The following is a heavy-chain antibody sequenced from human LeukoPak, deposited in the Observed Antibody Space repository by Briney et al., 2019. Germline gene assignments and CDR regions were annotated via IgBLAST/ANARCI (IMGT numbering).Heavy chain of an antibody. J-gene: IGHJ4*02. CDR3: AREYYYDSYYFDY. V-gene: IGHV3-33*01. CDR1: GFTFSSYG. D-gene: IGHD3-22*01. Sequence: PGGSLRLSCAASGFTFSSYGMHWVRQAPGKGLEWVAVIWYDGSNKYYADSVKGRFTISRDNSKNTLYLQMNSLRAEDTAVYYCAREYYYDSYYFDYWGQGTLVTVSS. CDR2: IWYDGSNK.